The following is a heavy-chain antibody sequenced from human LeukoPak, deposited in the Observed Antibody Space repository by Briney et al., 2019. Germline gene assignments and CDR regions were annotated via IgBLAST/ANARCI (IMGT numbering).Heavy chain of an antibody. Sequence: GGSLRLSCAASGFSFSNYGMSWFRQAPGKGLEWVSTINTRADETHYADSVRGRFTIFRDNFKSTLALHMSNLRVADTAVYYCERDPSDYEWQRGWYRDFWGRGSQVTVSS. V-gene: IGHV3-23*01. D-gene: IGHD6-19*01. CDR2: INTRADET. J-gene: IGHJ4*01. CDR3: ERDPSDYEWQRGWYRDF. CDR1: GFSFSNYG.